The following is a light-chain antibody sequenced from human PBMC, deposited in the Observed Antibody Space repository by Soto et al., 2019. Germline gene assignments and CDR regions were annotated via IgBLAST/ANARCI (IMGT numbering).Light chain of an antibody. Sequence: HSVLAQPASVSGSPGQSLTISCTGTSSDVGRYNYVSWFQQHPGKAPKLMIYDVSNWPSGVSDRFSGSKSGNTASLTISGLQAEDEADYYCSSFTSSSTFVFGTGTKLTVL. V-gene: IGLV2-14*01. CDR1: SSDVGRYNY. CDR3: SSFTSSSTFV. CDR2: DVS. J-gene: IGLJ1*01.